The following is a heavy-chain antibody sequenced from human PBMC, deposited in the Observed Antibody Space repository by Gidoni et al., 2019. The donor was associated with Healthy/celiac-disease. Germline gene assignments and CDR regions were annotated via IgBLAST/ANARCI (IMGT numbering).Heavy chain of an antibody. Sequence: QVTLQESGPGLVKPSQTRSLTCTVSGGSITSGDYYWSWIRQPPGKGLEWIGYIYYSGSTYYNPSLKSRVTISVDTSKNQFSLKLSSVTAADTAVYYCSRVWRVTSAYNWFDPWGQGTLVTVSS. CDR2: IYYSGST. J-gene: IGHJ5*02. D-gene: IGHD3-3*01. CDR1: GGSITSGDYY. CDR3: SRVWRVTSAYNWFDP. V-gene: IGHV4-30-4*01.